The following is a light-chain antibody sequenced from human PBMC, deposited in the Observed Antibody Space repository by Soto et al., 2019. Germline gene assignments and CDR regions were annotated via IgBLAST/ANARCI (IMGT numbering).Light chain of an antibody. V-gene: IGKV1-9*01. CDR3: QQTRSYPST. J-gene: IGKJ4*01. Sequence: VHLTQSPSCLSSSVLNRVTMTCLASQGISSYLAWYQQKPGKAPKLLIYAASTLQSGVPSRFSGSESGTEFTLTISSLQAEDFATYYCQQTRSYPSTFGGGTKVDIK. CDR2: AAS. CDR1: QGISSY.